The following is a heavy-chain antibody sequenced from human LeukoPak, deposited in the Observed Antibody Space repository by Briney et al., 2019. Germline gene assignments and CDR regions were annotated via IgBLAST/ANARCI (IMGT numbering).Heavy chain of an antibody. J-gene: IGHJ6*03. D-gene: IGHD3-3*01. CDR3: ARGPREWPKRTGYYYYMDV. CDR2: IIPIFGTA. CDR1: GGTFSSYA. Sequence: ASVKVSCKASGGTFSSYAISWVRQAPGQGLEWMGGIIPIFGTANYAQKFQGRVTITTDESTSTAYMELSSLRSEDTAVYYCARGPREWPKRTGYYYYMDVWGKGTTVTVSS. V-gene: IGHV1-69*05.